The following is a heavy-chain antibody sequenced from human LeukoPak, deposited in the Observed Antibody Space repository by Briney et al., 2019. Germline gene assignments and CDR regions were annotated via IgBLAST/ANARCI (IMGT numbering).Heavy chain of an antibody. CDR1: GFTFSSYA. CDR3: ANGGDSEYYFDY. J-gene: IGHJ4*02. Sequence: PGGSLRLSCAASGFTFSSYAMSWVRQAPGKGLEWVSAISGSGGSTYYADSVKGRFTISRDNSKNTLYLQMNSLRAEDTVVYYCANGGDSEYYFDYWGQGTLVTVSS. CDR2: ISGSGGST. D-gene: IGHD2-21*02. V-gene: IGHV3-23*01.